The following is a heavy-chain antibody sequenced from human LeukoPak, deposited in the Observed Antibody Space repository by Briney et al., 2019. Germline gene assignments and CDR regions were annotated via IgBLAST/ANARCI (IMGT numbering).Heavy chain of an antibody. D-gene: IGHD2/OR15-2a*01. CDR1: GYTFNSFG. J-gene: IGHJ4*02. Sequence: ASVKVSCKTSGYTFNSFGITWVRQAPGQGLEWMGWSSGYDGNTHSAQKFQGRVTMTTDTSTATGYMEVTSLRSDDTAVYFCARGNRGYSDHWGQGTLVTVSS. CDR3: ARGNRGYSDH. V-gene: IGHV1-18*01. CDR2: SSGYDGNT.